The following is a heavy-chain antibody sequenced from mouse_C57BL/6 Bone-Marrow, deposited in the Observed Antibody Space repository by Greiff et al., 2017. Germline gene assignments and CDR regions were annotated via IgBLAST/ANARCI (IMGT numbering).Heavy chain of an antibody. CDR3: AKGDYYWYFDV. CDR2: TFYSGIT. J-gene: IGHJ1*03. V-gene: IGHV3-3*01. CDR1: GFSINSDCY. Sequence: EVKLMESGPSLVRPSQTLSLTCTVTGFSINSDCYWIWIRQFPGNKLEYIGYTFYSGITYYNPSLESRTYITRDTSKNQFSLKLGSVTTEDTATYYCAKGDYYWYFDVWGTGTTVTVSS. D-gene: IGHD2-4*01.